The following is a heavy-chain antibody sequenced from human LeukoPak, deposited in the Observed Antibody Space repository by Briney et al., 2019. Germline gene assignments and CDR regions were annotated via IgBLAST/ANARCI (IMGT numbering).Heavy chain of an antibody. D-gene: IGHD3-22*01. CDR3: ARDGKYYYDSSGCVVYGMDV. CDR1: GGSIRSSYYY. Sequence: PSETLSLTCTVSGGSIRSSYYYWGWIRQPPGKGLEWIGSIYDSGSTYYNPSLKSRVTISVDTSKNQFSLKLNSVTAADTAVYYCARDGKYYYDSSGCVVYGMDVWGQGTTVTVSS. V-gene: IGHV4-39*07. CDR2: IYDSGST. J-gene: IGHJ6*02.